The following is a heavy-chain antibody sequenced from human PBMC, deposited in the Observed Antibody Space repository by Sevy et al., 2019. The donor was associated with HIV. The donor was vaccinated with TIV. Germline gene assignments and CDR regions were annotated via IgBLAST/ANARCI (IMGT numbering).Heavy chain of an antibody. CDR2: IWNDRSNK. V-gene: IGHV3-33*01. D-gene: IGHD3-22*01. CDR1: GFTFSSFG. CDR3: ASLPNNYYDTSGYSGKDAFDI. J-gene: IGHJ3*02. Sequence: GGSLRLSCAASGFTFSSFGMHWVRQAPGKGLEWVAVIWNDRSNKHYADSVKGRFTISRDNSKNTQYLQMNSLRAEDTAVYYCASLPNNYYDTSGYSGKDAFDIWGQGTMVTVSS.